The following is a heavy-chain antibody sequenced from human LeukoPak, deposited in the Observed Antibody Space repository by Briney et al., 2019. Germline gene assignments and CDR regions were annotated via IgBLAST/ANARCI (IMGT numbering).Heavy chain of an antibody. V-gene: IGHV4-4*09. D-gene: IGHD2-2*01. CDR3: ARLVVPACTYYYYYMDV. J-gene: IGHJ6*03. CDR1: GGSISSYY. CDR2: IYTSGST. Sequence: SETLSLTCTVSGGSISSYYWSWIRQPPGKGLEWIGSIYTSGSTNYNPSLKSRVTISVDTSKNHFSLKLSSVTAADTAVYYCARLVVPACTYYYYYMDVWGKGTTVTVSS.